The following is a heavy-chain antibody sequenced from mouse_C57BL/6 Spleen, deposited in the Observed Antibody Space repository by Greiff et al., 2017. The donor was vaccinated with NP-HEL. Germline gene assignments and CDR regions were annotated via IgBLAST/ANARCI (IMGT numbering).Heavy chain of an antibody. CDR2: IHPNSGST. D-gene: IGHD2-4*01. Sequence: VQLQQPGAELVKPGASVKLSCKASGYTFTSYWMHWVKQRPGQGLEWIGMIHPNSGSTNYNEKFKSKATLTVDKSSSTAYMQLSSLTSEDSAVYFCARYTMRDAMDYWGQGTSVTVSS. V-gene: IGHV1-64*01. CDR3: ARYTMRDAMDY. CDR1: GYTFTSYW. J-gene: IGHJ4*01.